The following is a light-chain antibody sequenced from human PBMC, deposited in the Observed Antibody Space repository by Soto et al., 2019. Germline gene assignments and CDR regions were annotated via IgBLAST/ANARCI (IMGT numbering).Light chain of an antibody. CDR2: DAY. Sequence: ELLLTQSPATLSFSPGERATLSCRASQRVSSYLAWDQKKPGQAHRLLIYDAYKRDTGIKARFSGSGSATDFTITIRSLEPEDFEVYYCQQRDSWHPNFGQGTKVDI. V-gene: IGKV3-11*01. J-gene: IGKJ2*01. CDR1: QRVSSY. CDR3: QQRDSWHPN.